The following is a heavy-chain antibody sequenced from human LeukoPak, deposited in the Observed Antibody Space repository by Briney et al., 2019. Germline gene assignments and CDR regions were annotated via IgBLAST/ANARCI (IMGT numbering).Heavy chain of an antibody. CDR1: GFTFRSYG. CDR3: AKDIRSGIWFGELLPYYMDV. D-gene: IGHD3-10*01. V-gene: IGHV3-23*01. CDR2: ISGSGGST. Sequence: PGGSLRLSCAASGFTFRSYGMHWVRQAPGKGLEWVSAISGSGGSTYYADSVKGRFAISRDNSKNTLYLQMNSLRAEDTAVYYCAKDIRSGIWFGELLPYYMDVWGKGTTVTISS. J-gene: IGHJ6*03.